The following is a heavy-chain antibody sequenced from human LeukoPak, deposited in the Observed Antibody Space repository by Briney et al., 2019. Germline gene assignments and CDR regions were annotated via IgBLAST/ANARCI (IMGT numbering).Heavy chain of an antibody. CDR1: GFTFSNAW. D-gene: IGHD5-12*01. CDR2: ISYDGSNK. V-gene: IGHV3-30*18. Sequence: GGSLRLSCAASGFTFSNAWMSWVRQAPGKGLEWVAVISYDGSNKYYADSVKGRFTISRDNSKNTLYLQMNSLRAEDTAVYYCAKAGYSGHHFDYWGQGALVTVSS. CDR3: AKAGYSGHHFDY. J-gene: IGHJ4*02.